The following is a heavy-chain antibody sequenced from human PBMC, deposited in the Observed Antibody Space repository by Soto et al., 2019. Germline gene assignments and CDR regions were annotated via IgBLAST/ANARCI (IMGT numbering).Heavy chain of an antibody. J-gene: IGHJ6*02. CDR2: INPNSGGT. CDR3: ARDMSGTAYYYGMDV. D-gene: IGHD1-7*01. Sequence: QVQLVQSGAEVKKPGASVKVSCKASGYTFTGYYMHWVRQAPGQGLEWMGWINPNSGGTNYAQKFQGRVTMTRDTSISTAYMELSRLRSDDTAVYYCARDMSGTAYYYGMDVWGQGTTVTVS. V-gene: IGHV1-2*02. CDR1: GYTFTGYY.